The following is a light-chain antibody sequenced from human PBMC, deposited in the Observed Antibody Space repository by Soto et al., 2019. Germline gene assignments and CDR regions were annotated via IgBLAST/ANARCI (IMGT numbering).Light chain of an antibody. V-gene: IGLV2-14*01. CDR1: SSDVGAYNY. CDR3: YSYTTSSTSV. J-gene: IGLJ1*01. Sequence: QSVLTQPASVSGSPGQSITISCTGTSSDVGAYNYVSWCQQHPAKIPKLMIYHVSNRPSGVSDRFSGSKSGNTASLTISGLQAEDEADYYCYSYTTSSTSVFGTGTKAPS. CDR2: HVS.